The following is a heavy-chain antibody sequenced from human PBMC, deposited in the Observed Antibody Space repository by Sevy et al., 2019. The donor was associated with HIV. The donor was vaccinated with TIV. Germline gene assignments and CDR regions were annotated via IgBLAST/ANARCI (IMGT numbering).Heavy chain of an antibody. D-gene: IGHD2-15*01. V-gene: IGHV1-69*13. J-gene: IGHJ6*02. CDR2: IIPIFGTA. Sequence: ASVKVSCKASGGTFSSYAISWVRQAPGQGLEWMGGIIPIFGTANYAQKFQGRVTITADESTSTAYMELSSLRSEDTAVYYSARRWNCSGGSCYSRYYGMDVWGQGTTVTVSS. CDR1: GGTFSSYA. CDR3: ARRWNCSGGSCYSRYYGMDV.